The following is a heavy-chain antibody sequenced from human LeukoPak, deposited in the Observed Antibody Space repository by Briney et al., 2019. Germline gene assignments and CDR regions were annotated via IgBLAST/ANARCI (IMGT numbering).Heavy chain of an antibody. J-gene: IGHJ2*01. Sequence: PSGTLSLTCAVSGGSISSSNWWSWVRQPPGKGLEWIGEIYHSGSTNYNPSLKSRVTISVDKSKNQFSLKLSSVTAADTAVYYCARDHSSFFIQLGTSAWYFDLWGRGTLVTVSS. V-gene: IGHV4-4*02. D-gene: IGHD5-18*01. CDR1: GGSISSSNW. CDR3: ARDHSSFFIQLGTSAWYFDL. CDR2: IYHSGST.